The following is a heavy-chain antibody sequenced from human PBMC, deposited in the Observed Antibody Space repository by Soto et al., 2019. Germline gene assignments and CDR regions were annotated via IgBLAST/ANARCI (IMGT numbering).Heavy chain of an antibody. Sequence: GSLNLSCAASGFTFTRYSMNWVRQAPGKGLEWVSSISSTTNYIYYGDSMKGRFTISRDNAKNSLYLEMNSLGAEDTAVYYCARESEDLTSNFDYWGQGTLVTVSS. V-gene: IGHV3-21*06. CDR3: ARESEDLTSNFDY. CDR1: GFTFTRYS. J-gene: IGHJ4*02. CDR2: ISSTTNYI.